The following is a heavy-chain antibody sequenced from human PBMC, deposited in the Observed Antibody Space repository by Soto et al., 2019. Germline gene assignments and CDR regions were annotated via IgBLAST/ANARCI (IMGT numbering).Heavy chain of an antibody. CDR3: AKGDAQTIGRDAFDI. D-gene: IGHD1-26*01. CDR2: IGTAGDT. CDR1: GFTFSSYD. Sequence: EVQLVESGGGLVQPGGSLRLSCAASGFTFSSYDMHWVRQATGKGLEWVSAIGTAGDTYYPGSVKGRFTISRENAKKSLYLQMNSLRAGDTAVYYCAKGDAQTIGRDAFDIWGQGTIVTVSS. V-gene: IGHV3-13*01. J-gene: IGHJ3*02.